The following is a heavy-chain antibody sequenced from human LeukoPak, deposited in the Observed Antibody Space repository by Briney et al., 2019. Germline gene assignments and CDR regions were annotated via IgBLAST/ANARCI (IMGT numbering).Heavy chain of an antibody. V-gene: IGHV1-2*04. CDR1: GYTFTGYY. CDR2: IDPNSGGT. CDR3: AREWRRSPWKYCSGGSCSAPFDY. J-gene: IGHJ4*02. D-gene: IGHD2-15*01. Sequence: ASVKVSCKASGYTFTGYYMHWVRQAPGQGLEWMGWIDPNSGGTNYAQKFQGWVTMTRDTSISTAYMELSRLRSDDTAVYYCAREWRRSPWKYCSGGSCSAPFDYWGQGTLVTVSS.